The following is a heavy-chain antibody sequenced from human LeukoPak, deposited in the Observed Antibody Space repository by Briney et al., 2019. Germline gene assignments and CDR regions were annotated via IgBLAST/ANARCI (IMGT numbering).Heavy chain of an antibody. CDR2: INPSRNT. Sequence: PSETLSLTCAVFGGSFSGYYWNWIRQPPGKGLEWIGQINPSRNTNYNPSLKSRVTISVDTSKNQFSLKLSSVTAADTAVYYCAREGITMVRGVIDWGQGTLVTVSS. J-gene: IGHJ4*02. CDR1: GGSFSGYY. V-gene: IGHV4-34*01. CDR3: AREGITMVRGVID. D-gene: IGHD3-10*01.